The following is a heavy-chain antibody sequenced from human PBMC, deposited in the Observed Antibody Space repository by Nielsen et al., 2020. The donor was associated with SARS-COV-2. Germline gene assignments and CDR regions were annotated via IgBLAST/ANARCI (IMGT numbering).Heavy chain of an antibody. Sequence: SLRLSCAASGFTFDDYAMHWVRQAPGKGLEWVSGISWNSGSIGYADSVKGRFTISRDNAKNSLYLQMNSLRAEDTALYYCAKAYETPVWGQGTLVTVSS. CDR3: AKAYETPV. D-gene: IGHD3-22*01. CDR2: ISWNSGSI. CDR1: GFTFDDYA. V-gene: IGHV3-9*01. J-gene: IGHJ4*02.